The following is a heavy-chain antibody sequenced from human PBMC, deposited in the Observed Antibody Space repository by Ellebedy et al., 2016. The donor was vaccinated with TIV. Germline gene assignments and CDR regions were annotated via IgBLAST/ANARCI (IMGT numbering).Heavy chain of an antibody. V-gene: IGHV3-64*01. CDR1: GFTFSTYA. Sequence: GESLKISCAASGFTFSTYAMLWVRQAPGKGLEYVSAISSNGGSTYYANSVKGRFTISRDNSKNTLYLQMGSLRAEDMAVYYCARGGSELGDYYYGMDVWGQGTTVTVSS. D-gene: IGHD3-10*01. CDR2: ISSNGGST. CDR3: ARGGSELGDYYYGMDV. J-gene: IGHJ6*02.